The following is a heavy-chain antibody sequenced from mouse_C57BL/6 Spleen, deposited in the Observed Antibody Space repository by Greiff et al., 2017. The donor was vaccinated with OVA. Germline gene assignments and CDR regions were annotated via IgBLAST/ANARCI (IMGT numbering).Heavy chain of an antibody. Sequence: VQLQQSGAELVKPGASVKISCKASGYAFSSYWMNWVKQRPGKGLEWIGQIYPGDGDTNYNGKFKGKATLTADKSSSTAYMQLSSLTSEDSAVYFCARWGVPYAMDDWGQGTSVTVSS. CDR3: ARWGVPYAMDD. CDR2: IYPGDGDT. V-gene: IGHV1-80*01. J-gene: IGHJ4*01. D-gene: IGHD5-1*01. CDR1: GYAFSSYW.